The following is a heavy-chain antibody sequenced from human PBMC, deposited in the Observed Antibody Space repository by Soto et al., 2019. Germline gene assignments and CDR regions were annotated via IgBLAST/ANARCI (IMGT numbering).Heavy chain of an antibody. J-gene: IGHJ5*02. Sequence: EVQLVESGGGLVQPGGSLRLSCAASGFTFSNYWMHWVRQAPGKGLMWVSRINTDGSRITYADSVKGRFAISRDNAKNTLYLEMNSLRAEDTAVYYCARVKSGSYDWFDPWGQGTLVTVSS. V-gene: IGHV3-74*01. CDR3: ARVKSGSYDWFDP. D-gene: IGHD3-10*01. CDR1: GFTFSNYW. CDR2: INTDGSRI.